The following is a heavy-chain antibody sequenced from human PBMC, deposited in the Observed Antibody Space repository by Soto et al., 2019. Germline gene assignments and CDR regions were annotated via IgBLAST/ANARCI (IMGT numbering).Heavy chain of an antibody. J-gene: IGHJ4*02. CDR2: ISAYNGNT. CDR3: ARSYYYDSSGSPTPPTDY. D-gene: IGHD3-22*01. CDR1: GYPFTSYG. Sequence: GSVKVCFKASGYPFTSYGISLVRRAPGQGLEWIGWISAYNGNTNYAQKFQGRVTITADKSTSTAYMELSSLRSEDTAVYYCARSYYYDSSGSPTPPTDYWGQGTMVTVSS. V-gene: IGHV1-18*04.